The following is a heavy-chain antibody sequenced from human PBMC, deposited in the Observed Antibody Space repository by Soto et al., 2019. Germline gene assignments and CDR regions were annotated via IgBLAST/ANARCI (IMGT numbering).Heavy chain of an antibody. V-gene: IGHV1-2*04. CDR3: ARAGDGHWLVPKPLDY. J-gene: IGHJ4*02. CDR1: GYTFTGYY. CDR2: INPNSGGT. Sequence: ASVKVSCKASGYTFTGYYMHWVRQAPGQGLEWMGWINPNSGGTNYAQKFQDWVTMIRDTSISTAYMELSRVRSDDTAVYYCARAGDGHWLVPKPLDYWGQGTLVTVSS. D-gene: IGHD6-19*01.